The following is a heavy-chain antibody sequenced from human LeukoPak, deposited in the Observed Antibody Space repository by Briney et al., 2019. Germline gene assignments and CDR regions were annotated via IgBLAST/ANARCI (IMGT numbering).Heavy chain of an antibody. J-gene: IGHJ4*02. Sequence: GVSLRLSCAASGFTFSSYAMTWVRQAPGKGLEWVSIISDSAATTFYADSVKGRFTISRDNSKNTLYLQVNSLRAEDTAVYYCAKGGRAVSTTYYFDYWGQGTLVTVSS. D-gene: IGHD4-11*01. CDR2: ISDSAATT. V-gene: IGHV3-23*01. CDR1: GFTFSSYA. CDR3: AKGGRAVSTTYYFDY.